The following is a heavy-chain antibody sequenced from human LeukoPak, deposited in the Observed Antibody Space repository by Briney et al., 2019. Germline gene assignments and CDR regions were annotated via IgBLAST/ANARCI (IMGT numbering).Heavy chain of an antibody. J-gene: IGHJ4*02. Sequence: SETLSLTCAVSGGSISSGGYSWSWIRQPPGKGLEWIGYIYHSGSTYYNPSLKSRVTISVDRSKNQFSLKLSSVTAADTAVYYCATLYDSSGYYPFWGQGTLVTVSS. CDR2: IYHSGST. V-gene: IGHV4-30-2*01. CDR3: ATLYDSSGYYPF. CDR1: GGSISSGGYS. D-gene: IGHD3-22*01.